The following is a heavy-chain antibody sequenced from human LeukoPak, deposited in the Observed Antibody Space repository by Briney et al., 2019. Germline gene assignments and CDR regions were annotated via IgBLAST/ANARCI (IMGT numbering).Heavy chain of an antibody. J-gene: IGHJ3*02. V-gene: IGHV3-21*01. CDR3: ARDSGNYLDAFDI. CDR2: ISSSSSYI. CDR1: GFTFSRHS. D-gene: IGHD1-7*01. Sequence: GGSLRLSCAASGFTFSRHSINWVRQAPGKGLEWVSSISSSSSYIYYADSVKGRFTISRDNAKNSLYLQMNSLRAEDAAVYYCARDSGNYLDAFDIWGQGTMVTVSS.